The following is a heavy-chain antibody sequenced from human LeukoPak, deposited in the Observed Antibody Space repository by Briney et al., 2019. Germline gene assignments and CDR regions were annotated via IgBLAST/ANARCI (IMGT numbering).Heavy chain of an antibody. V-gene: IGHV3-74*01. CDR3: AKSGGTSSSGLGY. D-gene: IGHD6-13*01. CDR1: GFTFSNYW. CDR2: INSDGSST. Sequence: GGSLRPSCAPSGFTFSNYWMHWVRQAPGKGLVWVSRINSDGSSTTYADPVKGRFTISRDNAKNTLSLQMNSLRAEDTAVYYCAKSGGTSSSGLGYWGQGTLVTVSS. J-gene: IGHJ4*02.